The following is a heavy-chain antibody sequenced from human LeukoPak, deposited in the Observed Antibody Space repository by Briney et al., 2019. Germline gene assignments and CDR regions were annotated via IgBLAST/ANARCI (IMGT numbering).Heavy chain of an antibody. D-gene: IGHD3-10*01. CDR1: GFTFSTSA. J-gene: IGHJ4*02. CDR3: ARAIRGSAVDTGDR. CDR2: IKNDGSEE. V-gene: IGHV3-7*01. Sequence: GGSLRLSCAASGFTFSTSAMNWVRQAPGKGLEGVANIKNDGSEEYYVDSVKGRFTISRDNAKNSLFLQMNSLTVEDTAVYYCARAIRGSAVDTGDRWGQGTLVTVSS.